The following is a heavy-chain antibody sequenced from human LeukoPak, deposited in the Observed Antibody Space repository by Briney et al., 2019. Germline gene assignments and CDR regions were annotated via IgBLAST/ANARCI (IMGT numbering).Heavy chain of an antibody. CDR2: IYYSGST. J-gene: IGHJ4*02. V-gene: IGHV4-39*01. CDR3: VRHISVVRGETFDF. D-gene: IGHD3-10*01. CDR1: GGSISSGSNY. Sequence: KPSQTLSLTCTVSGGSISSGSNYWGWLRQPPGKGLEWIGSIYYSGSTYYNPSLKSRVTISVDTSKNQFSLKLSSVTAADTAVYYCVRHISVVRGETFDFWGQGSLVTVSS.